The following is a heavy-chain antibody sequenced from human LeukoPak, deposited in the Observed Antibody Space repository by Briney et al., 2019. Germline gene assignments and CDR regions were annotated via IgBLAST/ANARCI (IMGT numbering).Heavy chain of an antibody. CDR3: ARDRHSSGCLDY. Sequence: GGSLRLSCAASGFTFSSYSMNWVRQAPGKGLEWVSSISSDTSYIYYADSVKGRFTISRDNAKNSLYLQMNSLRAEDTAVYCCARDRHSSGCLDYWGQGTLVTVSS. J-gene: IGHJ4*02. CDR2: ISSDTSYI. V-gene: IGHV3-21*06. D-gene: IGHD3-22*01. CDR1: GFTFSSYS.